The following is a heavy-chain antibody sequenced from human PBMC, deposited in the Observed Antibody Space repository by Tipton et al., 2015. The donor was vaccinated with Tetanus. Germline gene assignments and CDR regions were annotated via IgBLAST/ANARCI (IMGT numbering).Heavy chain of an antibody. V-gene: IGHV3-33*01. J-gene: IGHJ4*02. D-gene: IGHD2-15*01. CDR3: AREADGSGGSCFSGDFDN. CDR2: SWYDGTDT. CDR1: GFIFSSYG. Sequence: CAASGFIFSSYGIHWVRQAPGKGLEWVAVSWYDGTDTYYADSVQGRFTLSRDNSKNTLYLQMNSLRVEDTAVYYCAREADGSGGSCFSGDFDNWGQGTQVTVSS.